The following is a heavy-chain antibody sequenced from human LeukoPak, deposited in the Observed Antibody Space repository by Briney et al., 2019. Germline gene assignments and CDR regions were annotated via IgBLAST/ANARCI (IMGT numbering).Heavy chain of an antibody. V-gene: IGHV4-59*01. CDR1: GGSISGDY. J-gene: IGHJ4*02. CDR2: IHYSGST. CDR3: ARDRPGGSSLDY. Sequence: KPSETLSLTCTVSGGSISGDYWSWIRQSQGKGLEWIAYIHYSGSTSYNPSLKSRVTISVDTSKNEFSLKLTSVNAADTAVYYCARDRPGGSSLDYWGQGTLATVSS. D-gene: IGHD6-13*01.